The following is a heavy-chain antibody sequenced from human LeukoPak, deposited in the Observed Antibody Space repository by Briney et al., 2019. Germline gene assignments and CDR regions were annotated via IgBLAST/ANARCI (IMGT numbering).Heavy chain of an antibody. V-gene: IGHV4-39*01. CDR3: ASYGDYYDSSGYLHYFDY. J-gene: IGHJ4*02. D-gene: IGHD3-22*01. CDR2: IYYSGST. Sequence: SETLSLTCTVSGGSISSSSYYWGWIRQPPGKGLEWIGSIYYSGSTYHNPSLKSRVTISVDTSKNQFSLKLSSVTAADTAVYYCASYGDYYDSSGYLHYFDYWGQGTLVTVSS. CDR1: GGSISSSSYY.